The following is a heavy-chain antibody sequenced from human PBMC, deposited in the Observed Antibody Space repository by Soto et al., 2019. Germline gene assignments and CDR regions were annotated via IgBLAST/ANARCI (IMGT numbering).Heavy chain of an antibody. V-gene: IGHV3-9*01. J-gene: IGHJ6*02. CDR3: AKEQGITMVRGTSMDV. Sequence: EVQLVESGGSLVQPGRSLRLSCAASGFTFDDYAMHWVRQAPGKGLEWVSGISWNSGSIGYADSVKGRFTISRDNAKNSLYLQMNSLRAEDTALYYCAKEQGITMVRGTSMDVWGQGTTVTVSS. CDR2: ISWNSGSI. D-gene: IGHD3-10*01. CDR1: GFTFDDYA.